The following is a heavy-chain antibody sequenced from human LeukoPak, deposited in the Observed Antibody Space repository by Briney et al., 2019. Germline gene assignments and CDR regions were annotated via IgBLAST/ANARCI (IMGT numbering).Heavy chain of an antibody. D-gene: IGHD3-10*01. V-gene: IGHV3-30-3*01. Sequence: PGGSLRLSRAASGFTFSSYAMHWVRQAPGKGLEWVAVISYDGSNKYYADSVKGRFTISRDNSKNTLYLQMNSLRAEDTAVYYCARDGSSGSPRHQNYYYYGMDAWGQGTTVTVSS. CDR3: ARDGSSGSPRHQNYYYYGMDA. J-gene: IGHJ6*02. CDR1: GFTFSSYA. CDR2: ISYDGSNK.